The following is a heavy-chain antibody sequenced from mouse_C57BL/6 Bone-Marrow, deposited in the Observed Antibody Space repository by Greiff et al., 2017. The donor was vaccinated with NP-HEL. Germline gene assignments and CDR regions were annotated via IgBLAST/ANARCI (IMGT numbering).Heavy chain of an antibody. Sequence: EVKLMESGGDLVKPGGSLKLSCAASGFTFRSYGMSWVRQTPDKRLEWVATLSSGGSYTYYPDSVKGRFTISIDKAKNTLYLQMNSLKSEDTAMYYCAICSSWFAYWCQGTLVTVSS. V-gene: IGHV5-6*01. CDR1: GFTFRSYG. CDR3: AICSSWFAY. J-gene: IGHJ3*01. D-gene: IGHD1-1*01. CDR2: LSSGGSYT.